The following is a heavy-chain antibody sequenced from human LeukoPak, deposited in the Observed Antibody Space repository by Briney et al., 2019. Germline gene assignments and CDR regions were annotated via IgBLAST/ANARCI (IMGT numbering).Heavy chain of an antibody. CDR3: ARFSLYDNSGYYSWLFDF. Sequence: XXXLRLSCAASGFTFSTSWMSWVRQAPGKGLEWVANIQQDGSAKYYVDSVKGRFTISRDNAKNSLYLQMNSLRAEDTAVYYCARFSLYDNSGYYSWLFDFWGQGTLVTVSS. V-gene: IGHV3-7*01. CDR1: GFTFSTSW. J-gene: IGHJ4*02. D-gene: IGHD3-22*01. CDR2: IQQDGSAK.